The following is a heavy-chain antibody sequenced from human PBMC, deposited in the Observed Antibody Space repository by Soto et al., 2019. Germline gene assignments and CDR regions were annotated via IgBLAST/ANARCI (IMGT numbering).Heavy chain of an antibody. J-gene: IGHJ6*03. CDR1: GGSISSSSYY. D-gene: IGHD3-16*02. CDR2: IYYSGST. Sequence: SETLSLTCTVSGGSISSSSYYWGWIRQPPGKGLEWIGSIYYSGSTYYNPSLKSRVTISVDTSKNQFSLKLSSVTAADTAVYYCARHAEYYDYIWGSYRSEYYYYMDVWGKGTTVTVSS. V-gene: IGHV4-39*01. CDR3: ARHAEYYDYIWGSYRSEYYYYMDV.